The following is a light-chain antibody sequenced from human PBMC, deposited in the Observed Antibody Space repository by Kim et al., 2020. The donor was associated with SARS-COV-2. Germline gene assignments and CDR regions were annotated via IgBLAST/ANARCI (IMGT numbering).Light chain of an antibody. Sequence: SYELTQPPSVSVSPGQTANIACSGEKLGDKYVSWYQQKPGQSPLLVIYEHTKRPSGIPERFSGSTSGNTATLTISGTQAMDEADYFCQAWDKSPRVFGGGTQLTVL. CDR2: EHT. CDR1: KLGDKY. V-gene: IGLV3-1*01. CDR3: QAWDKSPRV. J-gene: IGLJ3*02.